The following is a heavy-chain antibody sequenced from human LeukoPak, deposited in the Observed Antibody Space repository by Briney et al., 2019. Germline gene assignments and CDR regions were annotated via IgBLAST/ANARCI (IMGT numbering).Heavy chain of an antibody. Sequence: SETLSLTCTVSGGSISSGGYYWSWIRQPPGKGLEWIGYIYHSGSTYYNPSLKSRVTISVDRSKNQFSLKLSSVTAADTAVYYCARAVAGPGWRFDPWGQGTLVTVSS. J-gene: IGHJ5*02. D-gene: IGHD6-19*01. CDR1: GGSISSGGYY. CDR2: IYHSGST. CDR3: ARAVAGPGWRFDP. V-gene: IGHV4-30-2*01.